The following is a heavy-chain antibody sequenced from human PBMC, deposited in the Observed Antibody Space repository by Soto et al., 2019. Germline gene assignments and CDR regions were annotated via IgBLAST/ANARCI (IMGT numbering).Heavy chain of an antibody. J-gene: IGHJ4*02. Sequence: EVQLVESGGGLVQPGRSLRLSCAASGFTFDDYAMHWVRQAPGKGLEWVSGISWNSGSIGYADSVKGRFTISRDNAKNSLYLQMKSRRAEDTALYYWAKDSDSSGWYGVDYWGQGTLVTVSS. CDR3: AKDSDSSGWYGVDY. D-gene: IGHD6-19*01. V-gene: IGHV3-9*01. CDR2: ISWNSGSI. CDR1: GFTFDDYA.